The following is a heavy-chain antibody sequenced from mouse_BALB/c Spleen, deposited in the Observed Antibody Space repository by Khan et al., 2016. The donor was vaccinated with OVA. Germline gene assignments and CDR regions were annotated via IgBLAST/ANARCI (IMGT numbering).Heavy chain of an antibody. D-gene: IGHD2-3*01. V-gene: IGHV1S137*01. CDR3: ARPAYDGYYDY. CDR1: GYTFTDYA. Sequence: QIQLVQSGPELVRPGVSVKISCKGSGYTFTDYAMYWVKQSHAESLEWIGLISTYSGNTNYNQKFKGKATMTVDKSSTTAYMELARLTSEDSAIYYLARPAYDGYYDYWGQGTTLTVSS. CDR2: ISTYSGNT. J-gene: IGHJ2*01.